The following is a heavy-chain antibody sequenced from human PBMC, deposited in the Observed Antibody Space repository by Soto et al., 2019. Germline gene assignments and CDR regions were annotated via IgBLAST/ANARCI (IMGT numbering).Heavy chain of an antibody. D-gene: IGHD6-19*01. J-gene: IGHJ5*02. CDR3: ARGSSGWYDP. CDR2: MIPNSGNT. CDR1: GYTFTSYD. Sequence: QVQLVQSGAEVKTPRASVKVSCKASGYTFTSYDINWVRQATGQGLEWMGWMIPNSGNTVYAQKFQGRVTMTRNTSISTAYLELSSLTSEYTAVYYCARGSSGWYDPWGQGTLVTVSS. V-gene: IGHV1-8*01.